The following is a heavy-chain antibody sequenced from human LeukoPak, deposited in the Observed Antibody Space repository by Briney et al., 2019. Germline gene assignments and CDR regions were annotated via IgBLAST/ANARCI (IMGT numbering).Heavy chain of an antibody. D-gene: IGHD2-2*01. CDR2: ISANIGNT. Sequence: GASVKVSCKASGYNFPSHGISWVRQAPGQGLEWMGWISANIGNTNYAQRLQGRVTMTTATSTTTAYMELTSLRSDDTAVYYCARDRSGYRGSTSCLLFDSWRQGTLVTVST. J-gene: IGHJ4*02. V-gene: IGHV1-18*01. CDR3: ARDRSGYRGSTSCLLFDS. CDR1: GYNFPSHG.